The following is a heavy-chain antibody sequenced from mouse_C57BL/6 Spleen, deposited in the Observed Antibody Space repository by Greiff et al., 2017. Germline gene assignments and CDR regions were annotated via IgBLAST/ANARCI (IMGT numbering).Heavy chain of an antibody. CDR2: IRNKANYHAT. J-gene: IGHJ1*03. CDR1: GFTFSDAW. V-gene: IGHV6-6*01. CDR3: TRDCLPYWYFDV. Sequence: EVQRVESGGGLVQPGGSMKLSCAASGFTFSDAWMDWVRQSPEKGLEWVAEIRNKANYHATYYAESVKGRFTIARDDTKSSVYLQMNSLGAEDTGIYDCTRDCLPYWYFDVWGTGTTVTVSS. D-gene: IGHD6-1*01.